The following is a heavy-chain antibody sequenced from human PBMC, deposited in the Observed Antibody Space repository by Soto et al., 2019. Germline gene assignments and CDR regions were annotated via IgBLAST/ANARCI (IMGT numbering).Heavy chain of an antibody. CDR3: ARDLTGTTLAGEYYFDY. J-gene: IGHJ4*02. CDR2: IKQDGSEK. D-gene: IGHD1-7*01. CDR1: GFTFSSYW. V-gene: IGHV3-7*01. Sequence: GGSLRLSCAASGFTFSSYWMSWVRQAPGKGLEWVANIKQDGSEKYYVDSVKGRFTISRDNAKNSLYLQMNSLRAEDAAVYYCARDLTGTTLAGEYYFDYWGQGTLVTVSS.